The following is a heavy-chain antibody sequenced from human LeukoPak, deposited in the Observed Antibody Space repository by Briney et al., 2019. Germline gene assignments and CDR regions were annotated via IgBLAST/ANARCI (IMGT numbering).Heavy chain of an antibody. J-gene: IGHJ6*02. CDR3: ASNGALYYYYYGMDV. D-gene: IGHD2-8*01. CDR1: GFTISSYA. V-gene: IGHV3-23*01. Sequence: PGGSLRLSCAASGFTISSYAMSWVRQAPGKGLEWVSAISGSGGSTYYADSVKGRFTISRDNSKNTLYLQMNSLRAEDTAVYYCASNGALYYYYYGMDVWGQGTTVTVSS. CDR2: ISGSGGST.